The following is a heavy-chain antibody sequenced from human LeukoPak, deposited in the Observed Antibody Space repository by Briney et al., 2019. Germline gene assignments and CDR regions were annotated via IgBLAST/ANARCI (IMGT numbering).Heavy chain of an antibody. D-gene: IGHD6-13*01. CDR1: GGSFSGYY. CDR2: IYYSGST. V-gene: IGHV4-59*01. CDR3: ARTLSSWYYP. J-gene: IGHJ5*02. Sequence: PSETLSLTCAVYGGSFSGYYWSWIRQPPGKGLEWIGYIYYSGSTNYNPSLKSRVTISVDTSKNQFSLKLSSVTAADAAVYYCARTLSSWYYPWGQGTLVTVSS.